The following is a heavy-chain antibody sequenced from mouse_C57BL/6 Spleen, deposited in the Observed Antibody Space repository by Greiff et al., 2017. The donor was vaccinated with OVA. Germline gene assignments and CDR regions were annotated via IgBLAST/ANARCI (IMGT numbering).Heavy chain of an antibody. J-gene: IGHJ3*01. CDR3: ARSTTVVVTRSAWFAY. CDR2: IDPSDSET. Sequence: VQLQQPGAELVRPGSSVKLSCKASGYTFTSYWMHWVKQRPIQGLEWIGNIDPSDSETHYNQKFKDKATLTVDKSSSTAYMQLSSLTSEDSAVYYCARSTTVVVTRSAWFAYWGQGTLVTVSA. CDR1: GYTFTSYW. V-gene: IGHV1-52*01. D-gene: IGHD1-1*01.